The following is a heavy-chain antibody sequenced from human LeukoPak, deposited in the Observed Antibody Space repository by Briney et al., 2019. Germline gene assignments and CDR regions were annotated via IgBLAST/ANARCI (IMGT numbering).Heavy chain of an antibody. CDR2: ISYDGSNK. J-gene: IGHJ4*02. D-gene: IGHD6-19*01. CDR1: GFTFSSYA. V-gene: IGHV3-30*04. Sequence: PGGSLRLSCAAPGFTFSSYAMHWVRQAPGKGLEWVAVISYDGSNKYYADSVKGRFTISRDNSKNTLYLQMNSLRAEDTAVYYCARSSSGWYGSFDYWAREPWSPSPQ. CDR3: ARSSSGWYGSFDY.